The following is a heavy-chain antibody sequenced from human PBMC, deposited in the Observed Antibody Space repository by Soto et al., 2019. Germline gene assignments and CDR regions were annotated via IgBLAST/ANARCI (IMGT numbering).Heavy chain of an antibody. Sequence: PSETLSLTCTVSGGSISSSSYYWGWIRQPPGKGLEWIGSIYYSGSTYYNPSLKSRVTISVDTSKNQFSLKLSSVIAADTAVYYCARLGYCSGGSCYGGSYMDVWGKGTTVTVSS. CDR3: ARLGYCSGGSCYGGSYMDV. J-gene: IGHJ6*03. CDR2: IYYSGST. CDR1: GGSISSSSYY. D-gene: IGHD2-15*01. V-gene: IGHV4-39*01.